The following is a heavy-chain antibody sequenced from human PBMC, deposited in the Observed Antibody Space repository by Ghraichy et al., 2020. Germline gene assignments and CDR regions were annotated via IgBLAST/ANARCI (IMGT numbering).Heavy chain of an antibody. CDR3: ANGVGFCSGGSCFH. V-gene: IGHV3-30*18. CDR2: VSDDGTNE. Sequence: GESLNISCAASGFTFSNYAMYWVRQAPGKGLQCVAIVSDDGTNEHYGDSVKGRFTISRDNSKNMLYLQMNSLRAEDTAVYFCANGVGFCSGGSCFHWGQGTLVTVSS. D-gene: IGHD1-26*01. J-gene: IGHJ1*01. CDR1: GFTFSNYA.